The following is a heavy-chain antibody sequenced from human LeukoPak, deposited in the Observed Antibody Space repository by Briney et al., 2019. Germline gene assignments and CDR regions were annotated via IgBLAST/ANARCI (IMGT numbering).Heavy chain of an antibody. CDR1: GFTFSSYA. V-gene: IGHV3-30-3*01. Sequence: LGGSLRLSCAASGFTFSSYAMHWVRQAPGKGLEWVAVILYDGNNKYYADSAKGRFTISRDNSKNTLYLQMNSLRAEDTAMYYCARPRGYCSGGSCPNNWSDPWGQGTLVIVSS. CDR3: ARPRGYCSGGSCPNNWSDP. J-gene: IGHJ5*02. CDR2: ILYDGNNK. D-gene: IGHD2-15*01.